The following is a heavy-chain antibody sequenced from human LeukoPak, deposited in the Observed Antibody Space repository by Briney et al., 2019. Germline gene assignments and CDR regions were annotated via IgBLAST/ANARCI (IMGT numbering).Heavy chain of an antibody. J-gene: IGHJ4*02. V-gene: IGHV3-66*01. Sequence: GGSLRLSCAASEFRVSTNYMTWVRQAPGKGLECVSIIYSGGTTYYADSVRGRFTISRDNSKNTLYLQMDRLRVEDTAVYYCARKSDSLMLRGGDCWGQGTLVTVSS. D-gene: IGHD3-10*01. CDR1: EFRVSTNY. CDR3: ARKSDSLMLRGGDC. CDR2: IYSGGTT.